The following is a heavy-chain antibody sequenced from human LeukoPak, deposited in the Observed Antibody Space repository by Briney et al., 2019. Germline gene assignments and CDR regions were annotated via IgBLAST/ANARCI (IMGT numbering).Heavy chain of an antibody. V-gene: IGHV3-21*01. CDR3: ARVDIAVAGTSFDY. CDR2: ISSSSSYI. CDR1: GFTFSSYS. D-gene: IGHD6-19*01. Sequence: GGSLRLSCAASGFTFSSYSMNWVRQAPGKGLEWVSSISSSSSYIYYADSVKGRFTISRDNAKNSLYLQMNSLRAEDTAVYYCARVDIAVAGTSFDYWGQGTLVTVSS. J-gene: IGHJ4*02.